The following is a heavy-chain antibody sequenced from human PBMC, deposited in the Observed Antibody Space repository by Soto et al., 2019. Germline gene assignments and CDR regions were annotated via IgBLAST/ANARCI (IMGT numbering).Heavy chain of an antibody. Sequence: TGGSLRLSCAASGFTFSSYSMNWVRQAPGKGLEWVSSISSSSSYIYYADSVKGRFTTSRDNAKNSLYLQMNSLRDEDTAVYYCARDLIGYCTNGVCRRSLGYWGQGTLVTVSS. CDR1: GFTFSSYS. CDR3: ARDLIGYCTNGVCRRSLGY. V-gene: IGHV3-21*01. D-gene: IGHD2-8*01. CDR2: ISSSSSYI. J-gene: IGHJ4*02.